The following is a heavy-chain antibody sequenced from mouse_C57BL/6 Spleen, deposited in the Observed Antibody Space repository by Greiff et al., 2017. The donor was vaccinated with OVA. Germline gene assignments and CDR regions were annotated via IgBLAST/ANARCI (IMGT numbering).Heavy chain of an antibody. CDR1: GYTFTSYW. Sequence: VQLQQPGAELVKPGASVKLSCRASGYTFTSYWMHWVKQRPGQGLEWIGMIHPNSGSTNYNEKFKSKATLTVDKSSSTAYMQLSSLTSEDSAVYYCARSRGSSYDWYFDVWGTGTTVTVSS. J-gene: IGHJ1*03. D-gene: IGHD1-1*01. CDR3: ARSRGSSYDWYFDV. CDR2: IHPNSGST. V-gene: IGHV1-64*01.